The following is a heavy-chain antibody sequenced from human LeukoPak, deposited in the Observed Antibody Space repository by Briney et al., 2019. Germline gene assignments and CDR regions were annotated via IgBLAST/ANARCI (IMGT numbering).Heavy chain of an antibody. D-gene: IGHD2-15*01. CDR1: GFTFDDYA. CDR3: ARSGGSGRDFHH. J-gene: IGHJ1*01. CDR2: ISGDGGNT. Sequence: GGSLRLSCAASGFTFDDYAMHCVRQAPGKGLQWGSLISGDGGNTYYADSVKGRFTISRDNSKNSLYLQMNSLRNEDTALYYCARSGGSGRDFHHWGQGTLVTVSS. V-gene: IGHV3-43*02.